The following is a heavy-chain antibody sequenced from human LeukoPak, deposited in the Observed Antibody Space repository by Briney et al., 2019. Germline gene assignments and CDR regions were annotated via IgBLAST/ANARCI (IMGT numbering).Heavy chain of an antibody. Sequence: KLSETLSLTCTVSGGSMSSSSYFWGWIRQPPGKGLEWIGTFYYSGSTYYHPSLKSRVTISVDTSKNQFSLKLNSVTAADTAVYYCAVAGVRYYDSSGLYAFDFWGQGTMVTVSS. V-gene: IGHV4-39*01. J-gene: IGHJ3*01. CDR3: AVAGVRYYDSSGLYAFDF. CDR2: FYYSGST. D-gene: IGHD3-22*01. CDR1: GGSMSSSSYF.